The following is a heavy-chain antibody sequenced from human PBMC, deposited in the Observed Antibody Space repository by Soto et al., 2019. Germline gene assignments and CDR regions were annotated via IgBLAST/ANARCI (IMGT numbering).Heavy chain of an antibody. CDR2: VYYSGST. CDR3: ARVGGGYYDFWSGSPWAFDI. J-gene: IGHJ3*02. CDR1: GASISSYY. Sequence: SETLSLTCTVSGASISSYYWSWIRQPPGKGLEWIGYVYYSGSTNYNPSLKSRVTISVDTSKNQFSLKLSSVTAEDTAVYYCARVGGGYYDFWSGSPWAFDIWGQGTMVTVSS. D-gene: IGHD3-3*01. V-gene: IGHV4-59*01.